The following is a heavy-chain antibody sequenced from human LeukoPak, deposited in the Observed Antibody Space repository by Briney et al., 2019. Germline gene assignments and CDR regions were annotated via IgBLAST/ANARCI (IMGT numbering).Heavy chain of an antibody. V-gene: IGHV3-11*04. Sequence: GGSLRLSCAASGFTFSDYYMSWIRQAPGKGLEVVSYISSSGSTIYYADSVNGRFTISKDNAKNSLYLQMNSLIAEDTAVYYCAIAPVVVVAATDYWGQGTLVTVSS. CDR1: GFTFSDYY. CDR2: ISSSGSTI. CDR3: AIAPVVVVAATDY. D-gene: IGHD2-15*01. J-gene: IGHJ4*02.